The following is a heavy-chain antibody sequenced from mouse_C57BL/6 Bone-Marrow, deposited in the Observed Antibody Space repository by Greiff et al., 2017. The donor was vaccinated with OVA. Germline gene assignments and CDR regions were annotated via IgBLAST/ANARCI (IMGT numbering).Heavy chain of an antibody. J-gene: IGHJ4*01. CDR1: GFTFSDYG. Sequence: EVMLVESGGGLVKPGGSLKLSCAASGFTFSDYGMHWVRQAPEKGLEWVAYISSGSSTIYYADTVKGRFTISRDNAKNTLFLQMTSLRSEDTAMYYCARNYYGSSPYYAMDYWGQGTSVTVSS. CDR3: ARNYYGSSPYYAMDY. CDR2: ISSGSSTI. D-gene: IGHD1-1*01. V-gene: IGHV5-17*01.